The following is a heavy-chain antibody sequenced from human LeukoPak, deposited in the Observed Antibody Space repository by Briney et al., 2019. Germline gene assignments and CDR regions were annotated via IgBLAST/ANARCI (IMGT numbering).Heavy chain of an antibody. V-gene: IGHV4-34*01. CDR3: ARERRITMVRGVIITGWFDP. CDR1: GGSFSGYY. D-gene: IGHD3-10*01. Sequence: PSETLSLTCAVYGGSFSGYYWSWLRQPPGKGLEWIGEINHSGSTNYNPSLKRRVTISVDTYKKQFSLTLSSVTDADTAVYYCARERRITMVRGVIITGWFDPWGQRTLVSVSS. J-gene: IGHJ5*02. CDR2: INHSGST.